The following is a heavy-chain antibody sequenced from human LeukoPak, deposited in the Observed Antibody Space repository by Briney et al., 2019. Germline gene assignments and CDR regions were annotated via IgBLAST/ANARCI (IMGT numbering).Heavy chain of an antibody. Sequence: GRTLRLSCAASGFTFSSYAMHWVRQAPGKGLEWVAVISYDGSNKYYADSVKGRFTISRDNSKNTLYLQMNSLRAEDTAVYYCARERQQPEADAFDIWGQGTMVTVSS. D-gene: IGHD6-13*01. J-gene: IGHJ3*02. CDR3: ARERQQPEADAFDI. CDR1: GFTFSSYA. V-gene: IGHV3-30*01. CDR2: ISYDGSNK.